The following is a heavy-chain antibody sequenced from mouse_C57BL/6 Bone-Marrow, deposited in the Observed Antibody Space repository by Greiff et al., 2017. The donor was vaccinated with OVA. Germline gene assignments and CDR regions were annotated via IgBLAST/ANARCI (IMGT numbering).Heavy chain of an antibody. CDR1: GYTFTDYY. CDR3: ARSPFTTVVAHPFAY. J-gene: IGHJ3*01. V-gene: IGHV1-75*01. Sequence: QVQLQQSGPELVKPGASVKISCKASGYTFTDYYINWVKQRPGQGLEWIGWIFPGSGSTYYNEKFKGKATLTVDKSSSTAYMLLSSLTSEDSAVYFCARSPFTTVVAHPFAYWGQGTLVTVSA. D-gene: IGHD1-1*01. CDR2: IFPGSGST.